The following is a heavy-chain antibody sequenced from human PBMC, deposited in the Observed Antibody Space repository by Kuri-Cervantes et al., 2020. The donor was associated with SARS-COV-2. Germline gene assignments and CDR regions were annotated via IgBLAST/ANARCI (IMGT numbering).Heavy chain of an antibody. CDR1: GFIFSSFE. CDR2: ISSSGGKI. CDR3: ASAVRY. J-gene: IGHJ4*02. V-gene: IGHV3-48*03. Sequence: GESLKISCTVSGFIFSSFEMNWIRHVPGKGLEWVSYISSSGGKIYYADSVRGRFTISRDNAENSLYLEMNGLRPEDTGVYYCASAVRYWVPGTPVTVSS.